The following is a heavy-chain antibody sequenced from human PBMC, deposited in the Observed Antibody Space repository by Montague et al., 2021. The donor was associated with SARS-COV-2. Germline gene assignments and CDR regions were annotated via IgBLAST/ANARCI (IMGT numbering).Heavy chain of an antibody. V-gene: IGHV6-1*01. J-gene: IGHJ4*02. CDR2: TYYRSKWYN. CDR3: ARDGGINSRPRPHTFHY. Sequence: CAISGDSVSSNSAAWNWIRRSPSRGLEWLGRTYYRSKWYNDYAVSVKSRITINPDTSKNQFSLQLNSVTPEDTAVYYCARDGGINSRPRPHTFHYWGQGTLVTVSS. D-gene: IGHD3-10*01. CDR1: GDSVSSNSAA.